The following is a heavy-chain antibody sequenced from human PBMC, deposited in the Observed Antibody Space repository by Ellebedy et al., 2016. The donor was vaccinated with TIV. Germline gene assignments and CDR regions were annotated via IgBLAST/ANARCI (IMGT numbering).Heavy chain of an antibody. CDR1: GGSISSYY. CDR2: IYYSGST. Sequence: MPSETLSLTCTVSGGSISSYYWSWIRQPPGKELEWIGSIYYSGSTHYNPSLKSRVTISIDMSKKQFSLNLRSVTAADTAVYYCARVGIYCTSTICYAGGLDPWGQGTLVTVSS. CDR3: ARVGIYCTSTICYAGGLDP. D-gene: IGHD2-2*01. V-gene: IGHV4-59*01. J-gene: IGHJ5*02.